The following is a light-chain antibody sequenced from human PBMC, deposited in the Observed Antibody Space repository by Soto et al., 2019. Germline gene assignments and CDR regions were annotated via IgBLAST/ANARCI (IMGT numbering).Light chain of an antibody. CDR1: SSDVGSYNL. CDR3: CSDAGSSTSFYV. Sequence: QSALTQPASVSGSPGQSITISCTGTSSDVGSYNLVSWYQQHPGKAPKLMIFEVSKRPSGVSNRFSGSKSGNTASLTISGLQAEDEADYYCCSDAGSSTSFYVLGTGTKLTVL. V-gene: IGLV2-23*02. J-gene: IGLJ1*01. CDR2: EVS.